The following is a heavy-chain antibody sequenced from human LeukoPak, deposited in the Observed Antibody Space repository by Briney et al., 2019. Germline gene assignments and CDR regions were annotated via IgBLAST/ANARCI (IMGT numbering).Heavy chain of an antibody. CDR1: GGSISSGDYY. V-gene: IGHV4-30-4*01. Sequence: ASQTLSLTCTVSGGSISSGDYYWSWIRQPPGKGLEWIGYIYYSGSTYYNPSLKSRVTISVDTSKNQFPLKLSSVTAADTAVYYCARAPRALRYFDWSLGPFDYWGQGTLVTVSS. CDR3: ARAPRALRYFDWSLGPFDY. CDR2: IYYSGST. J-gene: IGHJ4*02. D-gene: IGHD3-9*01.